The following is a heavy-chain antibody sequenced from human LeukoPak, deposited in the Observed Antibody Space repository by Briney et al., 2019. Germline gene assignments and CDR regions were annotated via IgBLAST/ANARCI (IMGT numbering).Heavy chain of an antibody. D-gene: IGHD6-19*01. J-gene: IGHJ5*02. CDR1: GGSFSDYY. CDR2: INHSGST. CDR3: ARRPAVAVWGMYNWFDP. V-gene: IGHV4-34*01. Sequence: SETLSLTCAVYGGSFSDYYWTWIRQPSGKGLEWIGEINHSGSTNYNPSLKSRVTISVDTSKNQFSLKLSSVTAADTAVYYCARRPAVAVWGMYNWFDPWGQGTLVTVSS.